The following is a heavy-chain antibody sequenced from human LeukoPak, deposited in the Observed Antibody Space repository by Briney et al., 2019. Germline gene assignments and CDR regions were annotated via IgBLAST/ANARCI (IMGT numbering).Heavy chain of an antibody. D-gene: IGHD3-16*02. CDR1: GFTVSSNY. CDR2: IYSGGST. Sequence: GGSLRLSCAASGFTVSSNYMSWVRQAPGKGLEWVSVIYSGGSTYYADSVKGRFTISRDNSKNTLYLQMNSLRAEDTAVYYCAKTYDYVWGSYRPYYFDYWGQGTLVTVSS. J-gene: IGHJ4*02. V-gene: IGHV3-66*01. CDR3: AKTYDYVWGSYRPYYFDY.